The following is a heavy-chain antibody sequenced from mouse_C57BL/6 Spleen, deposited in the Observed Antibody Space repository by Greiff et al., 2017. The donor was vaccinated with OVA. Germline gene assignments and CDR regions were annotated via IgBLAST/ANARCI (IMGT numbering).Heavy chain of an antibody. CDR3: ARHEVPPY. J-gene: IGHJ3*01. CDR1: GFTFSSYG. CDR2: ISSGGSYT. Sequence: DVMLVESGGDLVKPGGSLKLSCAASGFTFSSYGMSWVRQTPDKRLEWVATISSGGSYTYYPDSVKGRFTISRDNAKNTLYLQMSSLKSEDTAMYYCARHEVPPYWGQGTLVTVSA. D-gene: IGHD2-14*01. V-gene: IGHV5-6*02.